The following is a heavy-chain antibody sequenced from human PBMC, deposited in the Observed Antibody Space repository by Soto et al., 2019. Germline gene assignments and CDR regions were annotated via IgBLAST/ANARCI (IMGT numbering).Heavy chain of an antibody. CDR3: ARIVVVSTHDAFDI. CDR1: GFSLSNARMG. CDR2: IFSNDEK. V-gene: IGHV2-26*01. D-gene: IGHD3-22*01. J-gene: IGHJ3*02. Sequence: QVTLKESGPVLVKPTETLTLTCTVSGFSLSNARMGVSWIRQPPGKALEWLAHIFSNDEKSYSTSLKSRLTIPEDTCKSQVVFTMTNMVPVDTATYYCARIVVVSTHDAFDIWGQGTMVTVSS.